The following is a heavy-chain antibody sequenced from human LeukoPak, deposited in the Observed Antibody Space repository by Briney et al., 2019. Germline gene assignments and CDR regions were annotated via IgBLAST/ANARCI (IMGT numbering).Heavy chain of an antibody. J-gene: IGHJ6*02. Sequence: SVKVSCKASGGTFSSYAISWVRQAPGQGLEWMGRIIPILGIANYAQKFQGRVTITADKSTSTAYMELGSLRSEDTAVYYCARGVYSSSWYGFYYYYYGMDVWGQGTTVTVSS. CDR2: IIPILGIA. CDR3: ARGVYSSSWYGFYYYYYGMDV. CDR1: GGTFSSYA. D-gene: IGHD6-13*01. V-gene: IGHV1-69*04.